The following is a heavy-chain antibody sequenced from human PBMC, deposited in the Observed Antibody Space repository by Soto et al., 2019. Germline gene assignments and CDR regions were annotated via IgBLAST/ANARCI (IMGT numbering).Heavy chain of an antibody. Sequence: GGSLRLSCAASGFTFSSYGMHWVRQAPGKGLEWVAVIWYDGSNKYYADSVKGRFTISRDNSKNTLYLQMNSLRAEDTAVYYCARDRSSGWYCDAFDIWGQGTMVTVSS. CDR1: GFTFSSYG. CDR2: IWYDGSNK. V-gene: IGHV3-33*01. CDR3: ARDRSSGWYCDAFDI. D-gene: IGHD6-19*01. J-gene: IGHJ3*02.